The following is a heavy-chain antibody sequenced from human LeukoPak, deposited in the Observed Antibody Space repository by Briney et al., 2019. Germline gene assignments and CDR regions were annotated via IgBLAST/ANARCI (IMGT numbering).Heavy chain of an antibody. CDR2: IIPIFGTA. D-gene: IGHD3-22*01. CDR3: ARVDYYDSSGYLRGGGWFDP. V-gene: IGHV1-69*13. Sequence: SVKVSCKASGGTFSSYAISWVRQAPGQGLEWMGGIIPIFGTANYAQKFQGRVTITADESTSTAYMELSSLRSEDTAVYYCARVDYYDSSGYLRGGGWFDPWGQGTLVTVSS. J-gene: IGHJ5*02. CDR1: GGTFSSYA.